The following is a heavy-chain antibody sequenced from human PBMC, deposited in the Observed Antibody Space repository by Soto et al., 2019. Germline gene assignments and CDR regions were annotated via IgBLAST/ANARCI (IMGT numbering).Heavy chain of an antibody. CDR2: ISGSGGST. CDR1: GFTFSSYA. Sequence: PGGSLRLSCAASGFTFSSYAMSWVRQAPGKGLEWVSAISGSGGSTYYADSVKGWFTISRDNSKNTLYLQMNSLRAEDTAVYYCAKAQYCSGGSCYLPHFDYWGQGTLVTVSS. J-gene: IGHJ4*02. V-gene: IGHV3-23*01. CDR3: AKAQYCSGGSCYLPHFDY. D-gene: IGHD2-15*01.